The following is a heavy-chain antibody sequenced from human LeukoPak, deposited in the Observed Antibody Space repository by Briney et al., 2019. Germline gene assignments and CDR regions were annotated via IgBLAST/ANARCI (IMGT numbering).Heavy chain of an antibody. V-gene: IGHV3-23*01. J-gene: IGHJ4*02. D-gene: IGHD6-13*01. CDR3: AKDPESSSWYYFDY. CDR2: ISGSGGST. CDR1: GFTFSSYA. Sequence: GGSLRLSCAASGFTFSSYAMSWVRQAPGEGLEWVSAISGSGGSTYYADSVKGRFTISRDNSKNTLYLQMNSLRAVDTAVYYCAKDPESSSWYYFDYWGQGTLVTVSS.